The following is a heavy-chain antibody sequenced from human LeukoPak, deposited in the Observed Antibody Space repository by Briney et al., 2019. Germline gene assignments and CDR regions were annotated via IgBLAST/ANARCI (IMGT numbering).Heavy chain of an antibody. J-gene: IGHJ4*02. V-gene: IGHV4-30-4*01. CDR2: IYYSGST. CDR3: ARDLPALVPVY. Sequence: SETLSLTCTVSGGSISSGDYYWSWIRQPPGKGLEWIGYIYYSGSTYYNPTLKSRVTISVDTSNNQFSLKLSSVTAADTAVYYYARDLPALVPVYWGQGTLVTVSS. CDR1: GGSISSGDYY. D-gene: IGHD5-18*01.